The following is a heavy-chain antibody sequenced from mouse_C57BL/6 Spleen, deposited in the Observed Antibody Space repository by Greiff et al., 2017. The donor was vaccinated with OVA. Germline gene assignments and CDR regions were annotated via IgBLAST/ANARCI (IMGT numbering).Heavy chain of an antibody. CDR3: ARRKTGTFDY. Sequence: EVQLQQSGPELVKPGASVKISCKASGYTFTDYYMNWVKQSHGKSLEWIGDINPNNGGTSYNQKFKGKATLTVDKSSSTAYMELRSLTSEDSAVYYCARRKTGTFDYWGQGTTLTVSS. CDR1: GYTFTDYY. CDR2: INPNNGGT. D-gene: IGHD4-1*01. J-gene: IGHJ2*01. V-gene: IGHV1-26*01.